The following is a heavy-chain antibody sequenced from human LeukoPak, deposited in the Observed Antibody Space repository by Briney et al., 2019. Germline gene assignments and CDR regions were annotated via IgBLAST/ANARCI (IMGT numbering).Heavy chain of an antibody. CDR1: GGSIGSYY. CDR3: ARHGSGWSFDY. J-gene: IGHJ4*02. D-gene: IGHD6-19*01. Sequence: SETLSLTCTVSGGSIGSYYWCWFRQSPGKRLEWIGYIYDSGSTNYNPSLKSRVTMSVDTSKNQFSLKLNSVTAADTAVYYCARHGSGWSFDYWGQGTLVTVSS. V-gene: IGHV4-59*01. CDR2: IYDSGST.